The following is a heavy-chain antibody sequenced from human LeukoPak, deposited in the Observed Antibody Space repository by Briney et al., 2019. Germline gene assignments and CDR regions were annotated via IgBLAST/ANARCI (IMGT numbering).Heavy chain of an antibody. V-gene: IGHV4-38-2*01. CDR1: GYSISSGCY. J-gene: IGHJ4*02. Sequence: SETLSLTCAVSGYSISSGCYWGWIRQPPGKGLELLGSMYHSGSTYYNPPLNSRVTISVDTSKNQFSLKLISVTAADTAVYYCARHGAFYYGLGSSGFDYWGQGTRVTVSS. D-gene: IGHD3-10*01. CDR3: ARHGAFYYGLGSSGFDY. CDR2: MYHSGST.